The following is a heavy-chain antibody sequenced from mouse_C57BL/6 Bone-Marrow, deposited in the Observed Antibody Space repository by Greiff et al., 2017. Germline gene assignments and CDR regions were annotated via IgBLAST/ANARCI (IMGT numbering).Heavy chain of an antibody. CDR2: INPSSGYT. D-gene: IGHD2-2*01. Sequence: QVQLQQSGAELAKPGASVKLSCKASGYTFTSYWMHWVKQRPGQGLEWIGYINPSSGYTKYNQKFKDKATLTADQSSSTAYMQLRSLTYEDSAVYYCARGGSTMVKGYAMDYWGQGTSVTVSS. J-gene: IGHJ4*01. CDR3: ARGGSTMVKGYAMDY. CDR1: GYTFTSYW. V-gene: IGHV1-7*01.